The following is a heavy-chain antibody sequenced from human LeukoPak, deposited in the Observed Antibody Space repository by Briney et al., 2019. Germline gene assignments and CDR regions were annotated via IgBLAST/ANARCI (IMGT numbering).Heavy chain of an antibody. CDR2: INSDGSST. CDR1: GFTFSSYW. J-gene: IGHJ6*02. V-gene: IGHV3-74*01. CDR3: AREKVYYDILTGYYYYYGMDV. D-gene: IGHD3-9*01. Sequence: QSGGSLRLSCAASGFTFSSYWMHWVRQAPGKGLVWVSRINSDGSSTSHADSVKGRFTISRDNAKNTLYLQMNSLRAEDTAVYYCAREKVYYDILTGYYYYYGMDVWGQGTTVTVSS.